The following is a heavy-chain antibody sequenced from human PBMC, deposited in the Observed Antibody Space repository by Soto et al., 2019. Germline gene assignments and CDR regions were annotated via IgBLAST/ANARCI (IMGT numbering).Heavy chain of an antibody. Sequence: QVQLVQSGAEVRKPGASVTVSCRSSGDSFNDYYIHWVRQAPGQGLEWMGWINPNGGVTKYAQKFQGWVSMTRDTSIRTVYMQLSRLRSDDTAVYYCARESGGATATLDYYYCYMDVWGTGTTVNGSS. CDR3: ARESGGATATLDYYYCYMDV. D-gene: IGHD5-12*01. CDR2: INPNGGVT. J-gene: IGHJ6*03. CDR1: GDSFNDYY. V-gene: IGHV1-2*04.